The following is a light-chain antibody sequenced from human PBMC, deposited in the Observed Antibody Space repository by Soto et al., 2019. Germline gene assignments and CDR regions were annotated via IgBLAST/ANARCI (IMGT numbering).Light chain of an antibody. CDR3: QQYGSSPWT. CDR2: GAS. Sequence: EIVLTQSPGTLSLSQGERATLSFRSSQSVSSSYLAWYQQKPGQAPRLLIYGASSRATGIPDRFSGSGSGTDFTLTISRLEPEDFAVYYCQQYGSSPWTFGQGTKVDI. CDR1: QSVSSSY. V-gene: IGKV3-20*01. J-gene: IGKJ1*01.